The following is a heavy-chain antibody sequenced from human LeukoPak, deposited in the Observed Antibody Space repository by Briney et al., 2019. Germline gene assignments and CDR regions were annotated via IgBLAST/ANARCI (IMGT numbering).Heavy chain of an antibody. V-gene: IGHV3-30*09. Sequence: PGRSLRLSCAAPGFTFSSYAMHWVRQAPGKGLEWVAVISYDGSNKYYADSVKGRFAISRDNAKNSLYLQMNSLRAEDTALYYCAKERAGYSTNWGQGTLVTVSS. CDR1: GFTFSSYA. D-gene: IGHD1-26*01. CDR3: AKERAGYSTN. J-gene: IGHJ4*02. CDR2: ISYDGSNK.